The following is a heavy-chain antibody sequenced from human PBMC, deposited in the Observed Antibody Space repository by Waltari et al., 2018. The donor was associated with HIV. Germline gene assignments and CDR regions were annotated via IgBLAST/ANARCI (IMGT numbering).Heavy chain of an antibody. D-gene: IGHD2-21*01. CDR3: GREDPGYFPIDY. V-gene: IGHV3-21*04. CDR1: GFTFHQYG. CDR2: LTRDGTEP. J-gene: IGHJ4*02. Sequence: ESGGGLVEPGGSLTLSCAASGFTFHQYGSKWVRRRPGKGLGWVASLTRDGTEPSYGDRMQDRFTISRDNSANSAFLHIDRLVVVDSARHFCGREDPGYFPIDYWGQGTLVTV.